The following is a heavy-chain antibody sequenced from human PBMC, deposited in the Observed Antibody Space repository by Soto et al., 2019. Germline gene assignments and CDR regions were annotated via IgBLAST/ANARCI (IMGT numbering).Heavy chain of an antibody. V-gene: IGHV3-30*18. J-gene: IGHJ6*02. Sequence: QVQLVESGGGVVQPGRSLRLSCAASGFTFSRYGMHWVRQAPGKGLEWVAVISYDGSNKYYADSVKGRFTISRDNSNNTLYLQMNSLRAEDTAVYYCAKEASSSSSSHYYYGMDVWGQGTTVTVSS. CDR2: ISYDGSNK. D-gene: IGHD6-6*01. CDR1: GFTFSRYG. CDR3: AKEASSSSSSHYYYGMDV.